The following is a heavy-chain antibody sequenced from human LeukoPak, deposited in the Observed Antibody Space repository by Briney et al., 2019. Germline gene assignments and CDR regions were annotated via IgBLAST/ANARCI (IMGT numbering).Heavy chain of an antibody. V-gene: IGHV4-59*08. CDR1: GGSISSYY. CDR2: IYYSGST. Sequence: PSETLSLTCTVSGGSISSYYWSWIRRPPGKGLEWIGYIYYSGSTNYNPSLKSRVTISVDTSKNQFSLKLSSVTAADTAVYYCARRGSSWYYAFDIWGQGTMVTVSS. CDR3: ARRGSSWYYAFDI. J-gene: IGHJ3*02. D-gene: IGHD6-13*01.